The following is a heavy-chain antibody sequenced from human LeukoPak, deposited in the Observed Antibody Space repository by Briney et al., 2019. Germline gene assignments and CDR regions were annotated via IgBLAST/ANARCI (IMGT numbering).Heavy chain of an antibody. CDR2: INPNSGGT. Sequence: ASVKVSCKASGYTFAGYYMHWVRQAPGQGLEWMGWINPNSGGTNYAQKFQGRVTMTRDTSISTAYMELSSLTSEDTAVYSCARALPHRRLMDTTMNQHWFDPWGQGTLVTVSS. J-gene: IGHJ5*02. CDR1: GYTFAGYY. D-gene: IGHD5-18*01. V-gene: IGHV1-2*02. CDR3: ARALPHRRLMDTTMNQHWFDP.